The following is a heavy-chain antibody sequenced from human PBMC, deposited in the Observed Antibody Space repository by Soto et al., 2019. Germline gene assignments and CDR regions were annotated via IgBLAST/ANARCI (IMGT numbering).Heavy chain of an antibody. D-gene: IGHD1-26*01. CDR1: GFTFSSYG. J-gene: IGHJ3*02. V-gene: IGHV3-30*18. Sequence: QVQLVESGGGVVKPGRSLRLSCAASGFTFSSYGMPWVRQAPGKGLEWVAVISYDGSNKYYADSVKGRFTISRDNSKNTLYLQMNSLRAEDTAVYYCAKLRSGIYDEDAFDIWGQGTMVTVSS. CDR3: AKLRSGIYDEDAFDI. CDR2: ISYDGSNK.